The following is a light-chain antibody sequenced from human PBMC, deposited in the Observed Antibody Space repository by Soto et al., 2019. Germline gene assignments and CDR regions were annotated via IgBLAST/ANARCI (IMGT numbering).Light chain of an antibody. CDR3: QQYYSTPYT. CDR1: QSVLYSSNNKKY. Sequence: DIVMTQSPDSLAVSLGERATINCKSSQSVLYSSNNKKYLAWYQQKPGQHPKLLIYWASTRESGVPDRFSVSGSGTDFTLTNSSRQAEDVAVYYCQQYYSTPYTFGQGTKLEIK. J-gene: IGKJ2*01. CDR2: WAS. V-gene: IGKV4-1*01.